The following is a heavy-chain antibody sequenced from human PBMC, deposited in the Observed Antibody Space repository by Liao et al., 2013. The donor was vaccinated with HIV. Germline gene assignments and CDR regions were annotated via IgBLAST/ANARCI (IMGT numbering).Heavy chain of an antibody. V-gene: IGHV4-4*07. J-gene: IGHJ6*03. CDR3: ARVYSPGSGPLRTVPIYYYYYMDV. D-gene: IGHD3-10*01. Sequence: QVQLQESGSGLVKPSETLSLTCTVSGGSISSYYWSWIRQPAGKGLEWIGRIYTSGSTNYNPSLKSRVTMSVDTSKNQFSLKLSSVTAADTAVYYCARVYSPGSGPLRTVPIYYYYYMDVWGKGTTVTVSS. CDR1: GGSISSYY. CDR2: IYTSGST.